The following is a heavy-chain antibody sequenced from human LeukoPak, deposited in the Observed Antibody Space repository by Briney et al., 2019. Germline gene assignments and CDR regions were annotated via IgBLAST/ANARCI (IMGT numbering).Heavy chain of an antibody. J-gene: IGHJ4*02. CDR2: ISYDGSNK. CDR1: GFTFSSYA. Sequence: PGGSLRLSCAASGFTFSSYAMSWVRQAPGKGLEWVAVISYDGSNKYYADSVKGRFTISRDNSKNTLYLQMNSLRAEDTAVYYCARGMDIVATITLDYWGQGTLVTVSS. V-gene: IGHV3-30*01. CDR3: ARGMDIVATITLDY. D-gene: IGHD5-12*01.